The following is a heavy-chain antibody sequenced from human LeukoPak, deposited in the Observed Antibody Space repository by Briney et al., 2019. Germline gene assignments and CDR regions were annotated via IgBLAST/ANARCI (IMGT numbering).Heavy chain of an antibody. J-gene: IGHJ4*02. Sequence: GGSLRLSCAASGFTFSSYGMHWVRQAPGKGLEWVTVIWYDGSNKYYADSVKGRFTISRDNSKNTLYLQMNSLRAEDTAVYYCVYSSGWYYFDYWGQGTLVTVSS. CDR2: IWYDGSNK. D-gene: IGHD6-19*01. CDR1: GFTFSSYG. V-gene: IGHV3-33*01. CDR3: VYSSGWYYFDY.